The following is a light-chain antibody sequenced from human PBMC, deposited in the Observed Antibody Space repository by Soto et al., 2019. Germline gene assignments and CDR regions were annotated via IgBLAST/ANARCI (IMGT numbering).Light chain of an antibody. CDR1: QGISNY. CDR3: QKYNSAPWT. V-gene: IGKV1-27*01. Sequence: DIQMTQSPASLSASVGDRVTITCRASQGISNYLAWYQQKPGKVPKLLIYAASTLQSVVPSRFSGSGSGTDFTLTISSLQPEDVATYDCQKYNSAPWTFGQGTKVEIK. J-gene: IGKJ1*01. CDR2: AAS.